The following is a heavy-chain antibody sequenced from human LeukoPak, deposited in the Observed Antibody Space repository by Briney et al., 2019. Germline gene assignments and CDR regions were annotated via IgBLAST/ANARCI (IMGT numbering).Heavy chain of an antibody. CDR2: INPNSGGA. Sequence: ASVKVSCKASGYTFTRYYMNWVRQAPGQGLQWVGWINPNSGGANYAQKLQGMDTMTRDTSISTAYMELSRLRSDDTALYYCARGPSQIMENYIDVWGKGTTVTVSS. J-gene: IGHJ6*03. V-gene: IGHV1-2*02. D-gene: IGHD3-16*01. CDR3: ARGPSQIMENYIDV. CDR1: GYTFTRYY.